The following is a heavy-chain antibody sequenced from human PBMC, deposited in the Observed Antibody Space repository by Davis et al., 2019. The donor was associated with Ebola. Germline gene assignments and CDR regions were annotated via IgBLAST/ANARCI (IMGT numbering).Heavy chain of an antibody. CDR3: AKDPYFSVRGDLYYYYYGMDV. CDR1: GYTFTSYA. V-gene: IGHV1-3*01. D-gene: IGHD3-10*01. J-gene: IGHJ6*02. Sequence: AASVKVSCKASGYTFTSYAMHWVRQAPGQRLEWMGWINAGNGNTKYSQKFQGRVTITRDTSASTAYMELSSLRSEDTAVYYCAKDPYFSVRGDLYYYYYGMDVWGQGTTVTVSS. CDR2: INAGNGNT.